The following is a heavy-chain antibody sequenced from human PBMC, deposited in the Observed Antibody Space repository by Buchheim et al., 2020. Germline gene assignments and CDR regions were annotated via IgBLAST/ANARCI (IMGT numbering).Heavy chain of an antibody. CDR1: GGSFSGYY. Sequence: QVQLQQWGAGLLKPSETLSLTCAVYGGSFSGYYWSWIRQPPGKGLEWIGEINHSGSTNYNPSLKSRVTISVDTSKNQFSLKLSSVTAADTAVYYCARGSQYYDFWSSYYDYYYYYGMDVWGQGTT. CDR2: INHSGST. D-gene: IGHD3-3*01. V-gene: IGHV4-34*01. J-gene: IGHJ6*02. CDR3: ARGSQYYDFWSSYYDYYYYYGMDV.